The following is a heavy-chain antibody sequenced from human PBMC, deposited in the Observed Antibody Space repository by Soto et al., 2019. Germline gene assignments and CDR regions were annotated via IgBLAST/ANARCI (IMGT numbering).Heavy chain of an antibody. CDR1: GFTFSSYA. V-gene: IGHV3-23*01. J-gene: IGHJ5*02. CDR3: AKDLGGDYGEPNWFDP. D-gene: IGHD4-17*01. CDR2: ISGSGGST. Sequence: GESLKISCAASGFTFSSYAMSWVRQAPGKGLEWVSAISGSGGSTYYADSVKGRFTISRDNSKNTLYLQMNSLRAEDTAVYYCAKDLGGDYGEPNWFDPWGQGTLVTVSS.